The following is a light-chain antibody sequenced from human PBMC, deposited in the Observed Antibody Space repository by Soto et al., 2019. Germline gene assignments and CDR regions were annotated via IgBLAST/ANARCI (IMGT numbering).Light chain of an antibody. Sequence: AIRMTQSPSSFSASTGDRVTITCRASQGISSYLAWYQQKPGKAPKLLIYAASTLQSGVPSRFSGSGSGTDVTLTFSCLQSEDFATYYCHQYYSYPFTFGPGTKVDIK. CDR3: HQYYSYPFT. CDR1: QGISSY. CDR2: AAS. V-gene: IGKV1-8*01. J-gene: IGKJ3*01.